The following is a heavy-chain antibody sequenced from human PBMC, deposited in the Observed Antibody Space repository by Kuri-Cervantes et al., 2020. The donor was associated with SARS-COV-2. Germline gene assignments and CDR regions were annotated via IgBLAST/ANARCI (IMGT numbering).Heavy chain of an antibody. CDR1: GGSISGGDDY. Sequence: LRLSCTVSGGSISGGDDYWNWIRQPPGKGLEWIGYISNSGTTYYNSSLRGRVTISVDTSKSQFSLNLTSVTAADTAVYYCAKETNYYDRSGYYYAWFDPWGQGTLVTVSS. D-gene: IGHD3-22*01. CDR3: AKETNYYDRSGYYYAWFDP. CDR2: ISNSGTT. J-gene: IGHJ5*02. V-gene: IGHV4-30-4*08.